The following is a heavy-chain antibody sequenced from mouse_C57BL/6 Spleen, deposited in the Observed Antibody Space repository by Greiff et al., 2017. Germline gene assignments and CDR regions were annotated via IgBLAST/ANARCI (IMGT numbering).Heavy chain of an antibody. CDR1: GYTFPDYY. CDR2: IGPGSGST. Sequence: VKLVESGAELVKPGASVKISCKASGYTFPDYYINWVKQRPGQGLEWIGKIGPGSGSTYYNEKFKGKATLTADKSSSTAYMQLSSLTSEDSAVYFCARSEIPDYYGSRYFDYWGQGTTLTVSS. CDR3: ARSEIPDYYGSRYFDY. D-gene: IGHD1-1*01. J-gene: IGHJ2*01. V-gene: IGHV1-77*01.